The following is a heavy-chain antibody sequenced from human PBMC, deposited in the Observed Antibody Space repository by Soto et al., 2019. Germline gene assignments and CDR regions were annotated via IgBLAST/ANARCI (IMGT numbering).Heavy chain of an antibody. J-gene: IGHJ4*02. CDR2: ISHDGSNK. V-gene: IGHV3-30*04. CDR1: GFTFSSYA. CDR3: ARDLDSCGGDCYDDY. Sequence: QLGGSLRLSCAASGFTFSSYAMHWVRQAPGKGLEWVAVISHDGSNKYYADSVKGRFTISRDNSKNTLYLQMNSLRAEDTAVYYCARDLDSCGGDCYDDYWGQGTLVTVSS. D-gene: IGHD2-21*02.